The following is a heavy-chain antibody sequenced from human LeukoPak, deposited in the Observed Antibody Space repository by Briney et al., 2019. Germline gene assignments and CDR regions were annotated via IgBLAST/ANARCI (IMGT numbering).Heavy chain of an antibody. D-gene: IGHD3-9*01. Sequence: SETLSLTCAVYGVYLRGYQGMGIPQPPGRGGEGRGEIKHSGSTNYNPSLTSRVTISVDTSKNQFSLKLSSVTGADTAVYYCARHRLRYFNRSRGCYFDYWGQGTLVTVSS. V-gene: IGHV4-34*01. CDR1: GVYLRGYQ. J-gene: IGHJ4*02. CDR3: ARHRLRYFNRSRGCYFDY. CDR2: IKHSGST.